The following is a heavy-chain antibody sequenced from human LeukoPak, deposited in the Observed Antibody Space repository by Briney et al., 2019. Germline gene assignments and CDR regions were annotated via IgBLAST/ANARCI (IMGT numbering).Heavy chain of an antibody. CDR2: IYENGGTT. J-gene: IGHJ4*02. CDR1: GFTFRSHA. D-gene: IGHD2-21*01. Sequence: GGSLRLSCVGSGFTFRSHAMSWVRQALEKGLEFVSGIYENGGTTHYADSVKGRFSISRDNSKNTLYLQMDSLRGEDTAVYYCAKDFRIGYSAHFDYWGQGALVTVSS. CDR3: AKDFRIGYSAHFDY. V-gene: IGHV3-23*01.